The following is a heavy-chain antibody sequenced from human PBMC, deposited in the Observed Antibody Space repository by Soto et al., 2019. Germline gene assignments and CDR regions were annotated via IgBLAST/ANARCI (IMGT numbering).Heavy chain of an antibody. V-gene: IGHV1-69*13. CDR3: ARDRFAGDYWGMDV. J-gene: IGHJ6*02. CDR1: GGTFSSYA. Sequence: SVKVSCKASGGTFSSYAISWVRQAPGQGLEWMGGIIPIFGTANYAQKFQGRVTITADESTSTAYMELSSLRSEDTAVYYCARDRFAGDYWGMDVWGQGTTVTVSS. CDR2: IIPIFGTA. D-gene: IGHD3-10*01.